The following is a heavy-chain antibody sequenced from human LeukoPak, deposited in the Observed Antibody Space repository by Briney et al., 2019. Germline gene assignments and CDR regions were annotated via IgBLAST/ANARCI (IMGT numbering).Heavy chain of an antibody. CDR2: INHSGST. D-gene: IGHD3-10*01. CDR1: GGSFSGYY. J-gene: IGHJ4*02. V-gene: IGHV4-34*01. CDR3: ARGQPMFRGVRFPFDY. Sequence: PSETLSLTCAVYGGSFSGYYWSWIRQPPGKGLEWIGEINHSGSTNYNPSLKSRVTISVDTSKNQFSLKLSSVTAADTAVYYCARGQPMFRGVRFPFDYWGQETLVTVSS.